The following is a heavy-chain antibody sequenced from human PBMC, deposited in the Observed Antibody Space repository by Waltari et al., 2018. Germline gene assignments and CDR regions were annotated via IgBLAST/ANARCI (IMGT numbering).Heavy chain of an antibody. CDR1: GGSISSSSYY. CDR3: ARLPAARQRYYYMDV. J-gene: IGHJ6*03. V-gene: IGHV4-39*01. CDR2: IYYSGST. Sequence: QLQLQESGPGLVKPSETLSLTCTVSGGSISSSSYYWGWLRQPPGKGLEWIGSIYYSGSTYYNPSLKSRVTISVDTSKNQFSLKLSSVTAADTAVYYCARLPAARQRYYYMDVWGKGTTVTVSS. D-gene: IGHD6-6*01.